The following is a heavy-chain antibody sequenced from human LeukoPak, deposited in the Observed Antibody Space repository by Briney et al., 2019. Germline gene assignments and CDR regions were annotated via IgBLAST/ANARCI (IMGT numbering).Heavy chain of an antibody. J-gene: IGHJ1*01. CDR2: ISGSGANT. CDR3: ARDRSWDSSTYYSEYFLH. Sequence: GGSLRLSCAASGFTFSSYAMSWVRQAPGKGLEWVSAISGSGANTYYADSVKGRFTIYRDNAKNTLYLQMNSLRAEDTAIYYCARDRSWDSSTYYSEYFLHWGQGSLVSVSA. CDR1: GFTFSSYA. V-gene: IGHV3-23*01. D-gene: IGHD2-2*01.